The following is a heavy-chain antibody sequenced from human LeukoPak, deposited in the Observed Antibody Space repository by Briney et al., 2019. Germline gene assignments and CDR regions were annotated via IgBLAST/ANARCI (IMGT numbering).Heavy chain of an antibody. Sequence: GGSLRLSCAASGFTFSSYWMHWVRQAPGKGLVWVSRINSDGSSTSYADSVKGRFTISRDNAKNTLHLQMNGLRAEDTAVYYCARGPGYSSGWYDYWGQGTLVTVSS. CDR3: ARGPGYSSGWYDY. CDR1: GFTFSSYW. D-gene: IGHD6-19*01. CDR2: INSDGSST. J-gene: IGHJ4*02. V-gene: IGHV3-74*01.